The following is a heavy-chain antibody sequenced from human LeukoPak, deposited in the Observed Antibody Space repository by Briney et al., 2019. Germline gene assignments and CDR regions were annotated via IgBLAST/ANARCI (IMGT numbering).Heavy chain of an antibody. CDR3: ARGGVTSAFMDV. Sequence: ASVKVSCDASGYTFTNYGVTWVRQAPGQGLEWMGWITGYNDNTNYAQNLQGRVTMTADTSTSTSYMELRSLRSDDTAVYYCARGGVTSAFMDVWGKGTPGTVSP. V-gene: IGHV1-18*01. D-gene: IGHD4-11*01. CDR1: GYTFTNYG. CDR2: ITGYNDNT. J-gene: IGHJ6*04.